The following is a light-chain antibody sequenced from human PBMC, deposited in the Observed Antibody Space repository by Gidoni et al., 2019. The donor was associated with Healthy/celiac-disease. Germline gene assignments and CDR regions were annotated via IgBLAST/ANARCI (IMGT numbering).Light chain of an antibody. Sequence: DIQMTQSPSSLYASVGDRVTITCQASQDISNYLNWYQQKPGKAPKFLIYDASNLETGVPSRCSGSGYGTDFTFTISSMQHEDIATYYCQQYDNLPRTFGPGTKVDIK. CDR3: QQYDNLPRT. V-gene: IGKV1-33*01. J-gene: IGKJ3*01. CDR2: DAS. CDR1: QDISNY.